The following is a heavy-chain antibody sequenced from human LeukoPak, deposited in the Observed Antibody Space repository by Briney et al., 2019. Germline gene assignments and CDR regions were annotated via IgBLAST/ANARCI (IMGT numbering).Heavy chain of an antibody. V-gene: IGHV3-33*01. CDR1: GFTFSSYG. D-gene: IGHD6-13*01. CDR2: IWYGGSNE. Sequence: GRSLRLSCAASGFTFSSYGMHWVRQAPGKGLEWVAVIWYGGSNEYYADSVKGRFTISRDNSKNTLYLQMISLRAEDTAVYYCARDKGAAAGTPFWFDPWGQGTLVTVSS. CDR3: ARDKGAAAGTPFWFDP. J-gene: IGHJ5*02.